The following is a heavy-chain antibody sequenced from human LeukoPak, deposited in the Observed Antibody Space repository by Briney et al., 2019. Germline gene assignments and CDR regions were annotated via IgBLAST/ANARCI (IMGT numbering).Heavy chain of an antibody. D-gene: IGHD2-15*01. J-gene: IGHJ4*02. CDR3: ATVRDIVVGGGPYYFDY. Sequence: ASVNVSCKASGYTFIGYYLHWERQAPGQGLEWMGWINPHNGDTNYAQKFQGRVTMTRDTSITTAYMELSRLKSDDTAVYYCATVRDIVVGGGPYYFDYWGQGTLVTVSS. CDR2: INPHNGDT. V-gene: IGHV1-2*02. CDR1: GYTFIGYY.